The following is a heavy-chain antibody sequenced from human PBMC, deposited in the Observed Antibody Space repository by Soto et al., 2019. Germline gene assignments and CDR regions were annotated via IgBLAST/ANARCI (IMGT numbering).Heavy chain of an antibody. CDR3: ARGRDEYKLGNV. V-gene: IGHV4-34*01. CDR1: GGSLSNYY. D-gene: IGHD1-1*01. CDR2: IHPSGST. Sequence: LSLTCAVSGGSLSNYYWPWIRQSPGKGLEWIGEIHPSGSTYYNPSLRSRVTISVDTPKNQFSLRLTSLTAADTAVYYCARGRDEYKLGNVWGHGTTVTVSS. J-gene: IGHJ6*02.